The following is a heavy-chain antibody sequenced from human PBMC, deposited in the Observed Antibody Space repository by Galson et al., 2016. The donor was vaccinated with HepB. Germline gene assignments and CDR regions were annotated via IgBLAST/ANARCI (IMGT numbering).Heavy chain of an antibody. CDR1: GFTFSSYA. CDR2: ISGSGGST. V-gene: IGHV3-23*01. J-gene: IGHJ6*02. CDR3: AKDRSEYTTGWYGVGYGDV. Sequence: SLRLSCAASGFTFSSYAMSWVRQAPGEGLEWVATISGSGGSTYYADSVEGRFTISRDNSRNTLFLQMDSLRAEDTAVYYCAKDRSEYTTGWYGVGYGDVWGQGTTVTVSS. D-gene: IGHD6-19*01.